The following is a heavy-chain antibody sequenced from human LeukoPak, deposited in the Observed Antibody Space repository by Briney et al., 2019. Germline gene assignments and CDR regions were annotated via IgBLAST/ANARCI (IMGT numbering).Heavy chain of an antibody. D-gene: IGHD6-19*01. V-gene: IGHV3-30*02. Sequence: GGSLRLSCATSGFTLSIYGRHWVRQAPGKGLEWAAFIRYDGTSQYYTDSVKGRFSISRDNSMNTMYLQMNGLRVEDTAVYNGAKGGFGWYQIDNWGQGTLVTVSS. CDR2: IRYDGTSQ. CDR1: GFTLSIYG. CDR3: AKGGFGWYQIDN. J-gene: IGHJ4*02.